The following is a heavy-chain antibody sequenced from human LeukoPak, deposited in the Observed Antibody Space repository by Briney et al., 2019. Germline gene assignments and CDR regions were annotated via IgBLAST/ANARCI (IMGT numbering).Heavy chain of an antibody. CDR2: IRYDGSNK. D-gene: IGHD6-19*01. CDR1: GFTFSSYG. Sequence: GSLRLSCAASGFTFSSYGMYWVRQAPGKGLEWVAFIRYDGSNKYYADSVKGRFTISRDNSKNTLYLQMNSLRAEDTAVYYCARGATPRIAVAGTPFDYWGQGTLVTVSS. V-gene: IGHV3-30*02. CDR3: ARGATPRIAVAGTPFDY. J-gene: IGHJ4*02.